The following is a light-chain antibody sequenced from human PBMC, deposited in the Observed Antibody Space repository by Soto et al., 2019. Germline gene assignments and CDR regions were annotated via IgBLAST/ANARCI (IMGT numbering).Light chain of an antibody. J-gene: IGKJ5*01. Sequence: DLRMTQSPSSLSASVGDRVTITCRASQSISSYLNWYQQKPGKAPKLLIYAAYSLQSRVPSRFSGSVYGTNFTLTISRLQPEDFATYYCQQSYSTPITFGQGTRLEIK. CDR1: QSISSY. V-gene: IGKV1-39*01. CDR2: AAY. CDR3: QQSYSTPIT.